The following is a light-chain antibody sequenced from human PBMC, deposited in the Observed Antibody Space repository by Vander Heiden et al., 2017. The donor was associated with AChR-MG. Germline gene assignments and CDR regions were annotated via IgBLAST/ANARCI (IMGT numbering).Light chain of an antibody. CDR2: TTS. V-gene: IGLV7-43*01. J-gene: IGLJ3*02. CDR3: LLYYGGTWV. Sequence: QTVVTQEPSLTVSPGGTVTLTCASSTGAVTSGYYPNWFQQKPGQAPRALIYTTSNKHPWTPARFSGSLVGGKAALTLAGVQPEDEAEYYCLLYYGGTWVFGGGTKLTVL. CDR1: TGAVTSGYY.